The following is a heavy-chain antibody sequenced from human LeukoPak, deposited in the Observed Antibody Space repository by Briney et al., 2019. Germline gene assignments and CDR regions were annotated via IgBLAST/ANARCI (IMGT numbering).Heavy chain of an antibody. CDR2: ISAYNGAT. V-gene: IGHV1-18*04. J-gene: IGHJ4*02. CDR1: GYTFTSYG. Sequence: VASMKVSCKASGYTFTSYGITWVRQAPGQGLEWMGWISAYNGATEYAQNLQGRVTMSTDTSTSTAYMELRSLISDDTTVYYCARDIGASAWDRLGYYWGQGTLVTVSS. CDR3: ARDIGASAWDRLGYY. D-gene: IGHD6-19*01.